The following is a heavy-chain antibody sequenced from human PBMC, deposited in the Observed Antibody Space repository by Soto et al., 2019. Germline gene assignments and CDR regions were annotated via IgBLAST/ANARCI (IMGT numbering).Heavy chain of an antibody. D-gene: IGHD2-21*01. V-gene: IGHV3-15*07. CDR2: IKSKTDGGTT. J-gene: IGHJ4*02. CDR3: IVRYPYYFDY. Sequence: WVLRLSCAASGFTFINAWMNWVRQAPGKGLEWVGRIKSKTDGGTTDYAAPVKGRFTISRDDSKNTLYLQMNSLKTEDTAVYYCIVRYPYYFDYWGQGTLVTVSP. CDR1: GFTFINAW.